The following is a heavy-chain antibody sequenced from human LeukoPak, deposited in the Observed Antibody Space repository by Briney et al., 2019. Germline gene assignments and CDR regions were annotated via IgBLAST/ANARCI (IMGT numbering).Heavy chain of an antibody. D-gene: IGHD3-22*01. CDR3: ARVPYYYDSSGYLPDY. V-gene: IGHV3-72*01. J-gene: IGHJ4*02. CDR2: TRNKANSYTT. Sequence: PGGSLRLSCAASGFTFSDHYMDWVRQAPGKGLEWVGRTRNKANSYTTEYVASVKGRFTISRDDSKNSLYLQMNSLKTEDTAVYYCARVPYYYDSSGYLPDYWGQGTLVTVSS. CDR1: GFTFSDHY.